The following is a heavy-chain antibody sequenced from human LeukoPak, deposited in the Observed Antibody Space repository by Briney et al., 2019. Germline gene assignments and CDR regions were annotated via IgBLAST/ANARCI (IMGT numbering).Heavy chain of an antibody. CDR3: ATGLETGTSYYYYMDV. V-gene: IGHV1-18*01. J-gene: IGHJ6*03. Sequence: GASVKVSCKASGYTFTSYGISWVRQAPGQGLEWMGWISVYNGNTNYAQKLQGRVTMTTDTSTSTAYMELRSLRFEDTAVYYCATGLETGTSYYYYMDVWGKGTTVTVSS. CDR1: GYTFTSYG. CDR2: ISVYNGNT. D-gene: IGHD1-1*01.